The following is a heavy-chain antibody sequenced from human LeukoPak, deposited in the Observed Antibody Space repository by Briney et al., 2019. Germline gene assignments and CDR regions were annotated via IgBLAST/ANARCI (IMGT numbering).Heavy chain of an antibody. CDR3: TTLNFIVVVPAGWFDP. J-gene: IGHJ5*02. CDR1: GSTFSNAW. D-gene: IGHD2-2*01. V-gene: IGHV3-15*01. Sequence: GGSLRLSCAASGSTFSNAWMSWVRRAPGKGLEWVGRIKSKTDGGTTDYAAPVKGRFTISRDDSKNTLYLQMNSLKTEDTAVYYCTTLNFIVVVPAGWFDPWGQGTLVTVSS. CDR2: IKSKTDGGTT.